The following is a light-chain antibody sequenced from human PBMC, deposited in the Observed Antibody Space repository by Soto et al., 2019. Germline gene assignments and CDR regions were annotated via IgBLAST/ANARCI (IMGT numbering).Light chain of an antibody. CDR1: SSDVGGYNY. CDR3: SSYTSSSTPNWV. V-gene: IGLV2-14*01. Sequence: QSALTQPASVSGSPGQSITISCTGTSSDVGGYNYVSWYQQHPGKAPKLMIYEVSNGPSGVSNRFSGSKSGNTASLTISGLQAEDEADYYCSSYTSSSTPNWVFGGGTKLTVL. CDR2: EVS. J-gene: IGLJ3*02.